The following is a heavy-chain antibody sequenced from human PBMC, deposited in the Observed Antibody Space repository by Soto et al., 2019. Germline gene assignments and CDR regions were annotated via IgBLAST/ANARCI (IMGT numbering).Heavy chain of an antibody. J-gene: IGHJ4*02. V-gene: IGHV4-30-2*05. Sequence: SETLSLTCAVSGGSISSGGYSWSWIRQPPGKGLEWIGYIYHSGSTYCNPSLKSRVTISVDTSKNQFSLKLSSVTAADTAVYYCARTPSYWGQGTLVTVSS. CDR1: GGSISSGGYS. CDR2: IYHSGST. CDR3: ARTPSY.